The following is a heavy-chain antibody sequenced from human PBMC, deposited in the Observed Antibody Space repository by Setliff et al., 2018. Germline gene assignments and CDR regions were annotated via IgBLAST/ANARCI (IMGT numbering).Heavy chain of an antibody. D-gene: IGHD1-26*01. J-gene: IGHJ3*02. CDR3: ARKGISALSGAFDM. CDR2: IYTSGST. V-gene: IGHV4-4*07. CDR1: GGSISSYY. Sequence: SETLSLTCTVSGGSISSYYWSWIRQPAGKGLEWIGHIYTSGSTNYNPSLKSRVTMSVDTSNNQFSLKLSSVTAADTAVYCCARKGISALSGAFDMWGQGTMVTVSS.